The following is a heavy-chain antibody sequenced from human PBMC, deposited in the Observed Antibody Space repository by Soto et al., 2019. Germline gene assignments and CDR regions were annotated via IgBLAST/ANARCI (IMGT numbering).Heavy chain of an antibody. J-gene: IGHJ4*02. V-gene: IGHV1-69*02. CDR1: GGTFSSYT. CDR3: ARGAREYYFDY. Sequence: QVQLVQSGAEVKKPGSSVKVSCKASGGTFSSYTISWVRQAPGQGLEWMGRIIPILGIANYAQKFQGRVTITADKSTGTAYMELSSLRSEDTAVYYCARGAREYYFDYWGQGTLVTVSS. CDR2: IIPILGIA. D-gene: IGHD3-16*01.